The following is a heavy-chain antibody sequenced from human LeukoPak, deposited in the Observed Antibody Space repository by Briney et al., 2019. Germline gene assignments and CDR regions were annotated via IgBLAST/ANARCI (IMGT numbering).Heavy chain of an antibody. CDR2: ISAYNGNT. CDR1: GYTFTSYG. CDR3: ARDKTRGTYSSGLDY. D-gene: IGHD6-19*01. V-gene: IGHV1-18*01. Sequence: ASVKVSCKASGYTFTSYGISWVRQAPGQGLEWMGWISAYNGNTNYAQKLQGRVTMTTDTSTSTAYMELRSLRSDDTAVYYCARDKTRGTYSSGLDYWGQGTLVTVSS. J-gene: IGHJ4*02.